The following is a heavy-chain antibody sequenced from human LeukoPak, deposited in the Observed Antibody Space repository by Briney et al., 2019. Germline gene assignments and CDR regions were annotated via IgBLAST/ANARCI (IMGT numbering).Heavy chain of an antibody. J-gene: IGHJ4*02. Sequence: GGSLRLSCAASGFTFGFYSMNWVRQAPGKGLEWLSSISGTTTYIYYADSVKGRFTISRDNAKNSLFLEMSSLRAEDTAVYYCARDGGSVGTTAVSFDYWGQGTLVTVSS. CDR1: GFTFGFYS. CDR2: ISGTTTYI. CDR3: ARDGGSVGTTAVSFDY. D-gene: IGHD1-26*01. V-gene: IGHV3-21*01.